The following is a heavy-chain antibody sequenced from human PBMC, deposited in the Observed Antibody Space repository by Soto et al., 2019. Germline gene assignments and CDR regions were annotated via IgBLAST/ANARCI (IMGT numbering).Heavy chain of an antibody. Sequence: PGVSLRLSCAASGFTFSSYGMHWVRQAPGKGLEWVAVIWYDGSNKYYADSVKGRFTISRDNSKNTLYLQMNSLRAEDTAVYYCARERYFDFWNGYENYYYYFMAVWGKGTTVTVSS. CDR3: ARERYFDFWNGYENYYYYFMAV. CDR2: IWYDGSNK. V-gene: IGHV3-33*01. CDR1: GFTFSSYG. J-gene: IGHJ6*03. D-gene: IGHD3-3*01.